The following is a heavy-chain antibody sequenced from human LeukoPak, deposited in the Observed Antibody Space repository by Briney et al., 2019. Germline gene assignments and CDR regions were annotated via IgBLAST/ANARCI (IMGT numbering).Heavy chain of an antibody. CDR1: GGSISSYY. Sequence: KPSQTLSLTCTVSGGSISSYYWSWIRQPPGKGLEWIGYIYYSGSTNYNPSLKSRVTISVDTSKNQFSLKLSSVTAADTAVYYCAREGYSGSYSDYWGQGTLVTVSS. CDR2: IYYSGST. J-gene: IGHJ4*02. V-gene: IGHV4-59*01. CDR3: AREGYSGSYSDY. D-gene: IGHD1-26*01.